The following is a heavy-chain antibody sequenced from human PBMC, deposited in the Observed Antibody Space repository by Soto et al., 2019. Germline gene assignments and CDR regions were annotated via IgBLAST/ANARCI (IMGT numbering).Heavy chain of an antibody. CDR1: GGSISSYY. D-gene: IGHD6-19*01. V-gene: IGHV4-59*01. CDR2: IYYSGST. Sequence: QVQLQESGPGLVKPSETLSLTCTVSGGSISSYYWSWIRQPPGKGLEWIGYIYYSGSTNYNPSLKSRVTISVDTSKNQFSLKLSSVTAADTAVYDCARVDSSGFPRPYYFDYWGQGTLVTVSS. CDR3: ARVDSSGFPRPYYFDY. J-gene: IGHJ4*02.